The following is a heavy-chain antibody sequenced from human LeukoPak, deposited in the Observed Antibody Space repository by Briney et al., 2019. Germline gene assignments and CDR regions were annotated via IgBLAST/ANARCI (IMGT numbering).Heavy chain of an antibody. D-gene: IGHD6-19*01. CDR3: ARVSVDDYFDY. Sequence: SETLSLTCTVSGGSFSSGSYYWSWIRQPPGKGLEWIGYIYYSGITNYNPSLKSRVTISVDTSKKQFSLKLSSVTAADTAVYYCARVSVDDYFDYWGQGTLVTVSS. J-gene: IGHJ4*02. CDR2: IYYSGIT. CDR1: GGSFSSGSYY. V-gene: IGHV4-61*01.